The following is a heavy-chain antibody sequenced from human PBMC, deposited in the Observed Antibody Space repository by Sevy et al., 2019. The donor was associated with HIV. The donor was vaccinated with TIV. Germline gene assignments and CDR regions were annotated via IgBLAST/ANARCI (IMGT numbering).Heavy chain of an antibody. Sequence: GGSLRLSCTASGFTFGDYAMSWFRQAPGRGLEWVGFIRSETYGEKTEYAAYVKGRFTVSSDDSKSIVYLQMNSLKTEDTAVYYCTRRASRVYGDHLNLYWGQGTLVTVSS. J-gene: IGHJ4*02. CDR2: IRSETYGEKT. D-gene: IGHD2-21*02. CDR3: TRRASRVYGDHLNLY. V-gene: IGHV3-49*03. CDR1: GFTFGDYA.